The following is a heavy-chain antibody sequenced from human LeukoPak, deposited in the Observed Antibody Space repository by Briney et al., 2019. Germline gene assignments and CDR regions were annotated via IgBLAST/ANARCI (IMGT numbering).Heavy chain of an antibody. J-gene: IGHJ6*02. Sequence: GGSLRLSCAASGFTFSDYYMSWIRQAPGKGLEWVSCISSSGSTIYYADSVKGRFTISRDNAKNSLYLQMNSLRAEDTAVYYCAREGFLEWSYGMDVWGQGTTVTVSS. CDR3: AREGFLEWSYGMDV. D-gene: IGHD3-3*01. V-gene: IGHV3-11*01. CDR2: ISSSGSTI. CDR1: GFTFSDYY.